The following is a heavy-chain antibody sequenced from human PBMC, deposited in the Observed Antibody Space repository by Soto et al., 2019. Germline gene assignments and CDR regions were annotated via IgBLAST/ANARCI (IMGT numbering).Heavy chain of an antibody. D-gene: IGHD1-26*01. CDR2: ISYDGSNK. Sequence: GESLKISCAASGFTFSSYGMHWVRQAPGKGLEWVAVISYDGSNKYYADSVKGRFTISRDNSKNTLYLQMNSLRAEDTAVYYCAKEGSYYYYYYYGMDVWGQGTTVTVSS. V-gene: IGHV3-30*18. CDR3: AKEGSYYYYYYYGMDV. CDR1: GFTFSSYG. J-gene: IGHJ6*02.